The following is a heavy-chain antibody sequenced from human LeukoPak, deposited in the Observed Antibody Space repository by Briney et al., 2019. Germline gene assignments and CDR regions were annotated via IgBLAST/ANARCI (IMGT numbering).Heavy chain of an antibody. CDR3: ARAAGGPYYYDSSGYYWANDAFDI. CDR2: INHSGST. Sequence: PSETLSLTCAVYGGSFSGYYWSWIRQPPGKGLEWIGEINHSGSTNYNPSLKSRVTISVDTSKNQFSLKLSSVTAADTAVYYCARAAGGPYYYDSSGYYWANDAFDIWGQGTMVTVSS. V-gene: IGHV4-34*01. CDR1: GGSFSGYY. J-gene: IGHJ3*02. D-gene: IGHD3-22*01.